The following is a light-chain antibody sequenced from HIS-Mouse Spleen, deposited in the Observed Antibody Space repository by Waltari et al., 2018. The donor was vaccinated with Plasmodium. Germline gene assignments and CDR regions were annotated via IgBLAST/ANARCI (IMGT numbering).Light chain of an antibody. Sequence: SYELTQPPSVSVSPGQTARITCSGDALPKKYAYWYQQKSGPAPVLVIYEDSKRPSGGPEGFSGSSSGTMATLTISGAQVEDEADYYCYSTDSSGNHRVFGGGTKLTVL. J-gene: IGLJ3*02. CDR3: YSTDSSGNHRV. V-gene: IGLV3-10*01. CDR1: ALPKKY. CDR2: EDS.